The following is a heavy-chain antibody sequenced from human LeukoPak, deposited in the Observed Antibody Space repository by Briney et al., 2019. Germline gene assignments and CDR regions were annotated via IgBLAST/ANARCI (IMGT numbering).Heavy chain of an antibody. CDR2: MNPNSGNT. CDR1: GYTFTSYG. V-gene: IGHV1-8*02. Sequence: ASVKVSCKASGYTFTSYGISWVRQAPGQGLEWMGWMNPNSGNTGYAQKFQGRVTMTRNTSISTAYMELSSLRSEDTAVYYCARGDSSSSGEIYWGQGTLVTVSS. CDR3: ARGDSSSSGEIY. D-gene: IGHD6-6*01. J-gene: IGHJ4*02.